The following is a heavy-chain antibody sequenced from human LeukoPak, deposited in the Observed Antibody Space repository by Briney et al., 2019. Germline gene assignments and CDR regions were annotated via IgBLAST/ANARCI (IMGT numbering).Heavy chain of an antibody. CDR2: IYTSGST. Sequence: SETLSLTCTVSGGSISSYYWSWIRQPAGKGLEWIGRIYTSGSTNYNPSLKSRVTMSVDTSKNQCSLKLSSVTAADTAVYYCARGRYSGSHAVSPFDYWGQGTLVTVSS. J-gene: IGHJ4*02. V-gene: IGHV4-4*07. D-gene: IGHD1-26*01. CDR1: GGSISSYY. CDR3: ARGRYSGSHAVSPFDY.